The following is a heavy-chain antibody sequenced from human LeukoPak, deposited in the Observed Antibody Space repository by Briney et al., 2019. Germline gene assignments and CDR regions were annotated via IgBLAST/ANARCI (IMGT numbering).Heavy chain of an antibody. CDR3: ARGPNNNYQIDY. CDR2: INPNSGGT. D-gene: IGHD5-24*01. J-gene: IGHJ4*02. V-gene: IGHV1-2*02. CDR1: GYTFTGYY. Sequence: VSVTVSCKASGYTFTGYYMHWVRQAPGQGLEWMGWINPNSGGTNYAQKFQGRVTMTRDTSISTAYMELSRLRSDDTAVYYSARGPNNNYQIDYWGQGTLVTVSS.